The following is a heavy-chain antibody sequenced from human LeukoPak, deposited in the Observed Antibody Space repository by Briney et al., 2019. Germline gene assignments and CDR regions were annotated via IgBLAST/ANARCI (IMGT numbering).Heavy chain of an antibody. V-gene: IGHV3-48*01. CDR1: GFTFNSYS. Sequence: PGGSLRLSCAASGFTFNSYSMNWVRQAPGKGLEWVSYISSSSSTIYYADSLKGRFTISRDNSKNTLYLQMNSLRAEDTAVYYCAKDRAVAGTYYFDYWGQGTLVTVSS. D-gene: IGHD6-19*01. CDR3: AKDRAVAGTYYFDY. J-gene: IGHJ4*02. CDR2: ISSSSSTI.